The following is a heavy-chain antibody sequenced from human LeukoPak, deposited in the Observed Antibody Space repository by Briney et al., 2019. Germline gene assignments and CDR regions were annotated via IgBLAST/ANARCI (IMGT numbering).Heavy chain of an antibody. CDR2: MNPNSGNT. CDR1: GYTFTTKD. CDR3: ARATSIYSGSYRSNDY. Sequence: ASVKVSCKASGYTFTTKDINWVRQATGQGLEWMGWMNPNSGNTGYAEKFQGRVTMTRNTSISTAYMELSSLRSEDTAVYYCARATSIYSGSYRSNDYWGQGTLVTVSS. D-gene: IGHD1-26*01. J-gene: IGHJ4*02. V-gene: IGHV1-8*01.